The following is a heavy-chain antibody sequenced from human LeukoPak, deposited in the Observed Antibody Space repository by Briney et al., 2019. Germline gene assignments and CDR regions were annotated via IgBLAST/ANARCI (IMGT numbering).Heavy chain of an antibody. V-gene: IGHV4-4*07. CDR2: IYTSGST. D-gene: IGHD5-24*01. CDR3: ARDQMASTMYYFDY. CDR1: GCSISSYY. Sequence: SETLSLTCTVSGCSISSYYRSWIRQPAGKGLEWIARIYTSGSTNYNPSLKSRVTMSVDTSKNQFSLKLSSVAAADTAVYYCARDQMASTMYYFDYWGQGTLVTVSS. J-gene: IGHJ4*02.